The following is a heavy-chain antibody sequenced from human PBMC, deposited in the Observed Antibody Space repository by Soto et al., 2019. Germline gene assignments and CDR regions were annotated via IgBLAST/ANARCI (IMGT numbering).Heavy chain of an antibody. CDR2: INPSGGST. CDR3: ARGAPWNYVHYGMDV. Sequence: QVQLVQSGAEVKKPGASVKVSCKASGYTFTSYYMHWVRQAPGQGLEWMGIINPSGGSTSYAQKFQGRVTMTRDKSTSTVYMELSSLRSDDTAVYYCARGAPWNYVHYGMDVWGQGTTVTVSS. V-gene: IGHV1-46*01. J-gene: IGHJ6*02. CDR1: GYTFTSYY. D-gene: IGHD1-7*01.